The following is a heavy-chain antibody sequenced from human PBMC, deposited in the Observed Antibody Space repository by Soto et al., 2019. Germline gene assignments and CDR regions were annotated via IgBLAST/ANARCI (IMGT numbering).Heavy chain of an antibody. J-gene: IGHJ6*02. Sequence: EVQLVESGGGLVQPGGSLRLSCGVSGFTISTYWMSWVRRTPGKGLVWVGNINQGGSENFYAGAARGRFSISRDNARNTVYLQMKSLRAADTAVYFCARDRGNGYYGQDTWGMDVWGQGTKVTVSS. D-gene: IGHD3-22*01. CDR1: GFTISTYW. V-gene: IGHV3-7*05. CDR2: INQGGSEN. CDR3: ARDRGNGYYGQDTWGMDV.